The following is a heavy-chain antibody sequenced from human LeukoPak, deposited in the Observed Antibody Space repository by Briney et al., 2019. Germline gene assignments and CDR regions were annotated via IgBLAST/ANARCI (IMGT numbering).Heavy chain of an antibody. J-gene: IGHJ6*03. CDR1: GGSISSSSYY. Sequence: SETLSLTCTVSGGSISSSSYYWGWIRQPPGKGLEWIGSIYYSGSTYYNPSLKSRVTISVDTSKNQFSLKLSSVTAADTAVYYCARDLGYDFWSGRYYYMDVWGKGTTVTVSS. D-gene: IGHD3-3*01. CDR3: ARDLGYDFWSGRYYYMDV. CDR2: IYYSGST. V-gene: IGHV4-39*07.